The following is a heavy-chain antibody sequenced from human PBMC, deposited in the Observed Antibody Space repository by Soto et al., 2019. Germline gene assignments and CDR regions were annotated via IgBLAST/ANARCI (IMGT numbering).Heavy chain of an antibody. D-gene: IGHD3-9*01. CDR1: GGSISSYY. J-gene: IGHJ4*02. V-gene: IGHV4-59*01. CDR2: IYYSGST. Sequence: PSEILSLTCTVSGGSISSYYWSWIRQPPGKGLEWIGYIYYSGSTNYNPSLKSRVTISVDTSKNQFSLKLSSVTAADTAVYYCARVEMYYDILTGYWYYFDYWGQGTLVTVS. CDR3: ARVEMYYDILTGYWYYFDY.